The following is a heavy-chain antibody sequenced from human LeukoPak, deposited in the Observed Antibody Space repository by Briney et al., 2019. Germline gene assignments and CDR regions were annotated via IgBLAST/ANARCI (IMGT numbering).Heavy chain of an antibody. CDR2: IYYSGST. CDR3: ARDKEREGWFDP. D-gene: IGHD1-26*01. CDR1: GGSISSYY. Sequence: PSETLSLTCTVSGGSISSYYWSWIRQPPGKGLEWIGYIYYSGSTNYNPSLKCRVTISVDTSKNQFSLKLSSVTAADTAVYYCARDKEREGWFDPWGQGTLVTVSS. J-gene: IGHJ5*02. V-gene: IGHV4-59*01.